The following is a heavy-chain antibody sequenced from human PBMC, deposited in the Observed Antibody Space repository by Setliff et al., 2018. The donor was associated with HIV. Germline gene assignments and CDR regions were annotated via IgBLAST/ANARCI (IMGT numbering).Heavy chain of an antibody. J-gene: IGHJ4*02. D-gene: IGHD2-2*01. Sequence: SETLSLTCAVYGGSFRGYHWSWIRQPPEQGLEWIGEINHTGSTNYNPSLKSRVTISVDTSENQFSLKMTSVTAADTAVYYCARGPPIVVVPAALLTFDYWGQGALVTVSS. V-gene: IGHV4-34*01. CDR1: GGSFRGYH. CDR3: ARGPPIVVVPAALLTFDY. CDR2: INHTGST.